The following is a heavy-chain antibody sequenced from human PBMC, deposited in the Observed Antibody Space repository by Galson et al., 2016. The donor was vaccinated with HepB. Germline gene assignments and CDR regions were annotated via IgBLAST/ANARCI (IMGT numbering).Heavy chain of an antibody. CDR2: IYPGDSDT. V-gene: IGHV5-51*01. D-gene: IGHD6-13*01. Sequence: QSGAEVKKPGESLKISCKASGYSFTNSWIGWVRQMPGKGLEWMGSIYPGDSDTRYRPSFQGQVTISADKSINTAYLQWSSLKTSDTAMYYWARGASGTWYLNWFDPWGQGTQVTVSS. CDR1: GYSFTNSW. CDR3: ARGASGTWYLNWFDP. J-gene: IGHJ5*02.